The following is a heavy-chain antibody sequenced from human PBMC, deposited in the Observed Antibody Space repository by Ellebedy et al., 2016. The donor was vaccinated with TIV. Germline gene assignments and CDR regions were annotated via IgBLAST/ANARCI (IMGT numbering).Heavy chain of an antibody. CDR2: IYSGGST. CDR3: ARVDSSGYYGDYYYGMDV. J-gene: IGHJ6*02. D-gene: IGHD3-22*01. V-gene: IGHV3-53*01. Sequence: GGSLRLSCAASGFTVSSNYMSWVRQAPGKGLEWVSVIYSGGSTYYADSVKGRFTISRDNSKNTLYLQMNSLRAEDTAVYYCARVDSSGYYGDYYYGMDVWGQGTTVTVSS. CDR1: GFTVSSNY.